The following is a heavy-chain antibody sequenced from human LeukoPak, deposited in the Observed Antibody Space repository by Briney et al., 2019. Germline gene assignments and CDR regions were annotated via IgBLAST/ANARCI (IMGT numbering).Heavy chain of an antibody. CDR3: ARRDLYYYYMDV. V-gene: IGHV5-51*01. J-gene: IGHJ6*03. CDR1: GYSFTNYW. CDR2: IFPDDSDT. Sequence: GESLKISCKGSGYSFTNYWIGWVRQMPGKGLEWMGIIFPDDSDTRYSPSFQGQVTISADKSISTAYLQWSSLKASDSAMYYCARRDLYYYYMDVWGKGTTVTVSS.